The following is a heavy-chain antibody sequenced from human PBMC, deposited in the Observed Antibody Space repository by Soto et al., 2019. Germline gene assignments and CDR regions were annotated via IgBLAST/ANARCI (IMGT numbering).Heavy chain of an antibody. D-gene: IGHD1-26*01. CDR1: GFTFSSYA. Sequence: QVQLVESGGGVVQPGRSLRLSCAASGFTFSSYAMHWVRQAPGQGLEWVAVISYDGSNKYYADSVKGRFTISRDNSKNTLYLQMNSLRAEDTAVYYCAREKGWELLYGNFDYWGQGTLVTVSS. J-gene: IGHJ4*02. V-gene: IGHV3-30-3*01. CDR2: ISYDGSNK. CDR3: AREKGWELLYGNFDY.